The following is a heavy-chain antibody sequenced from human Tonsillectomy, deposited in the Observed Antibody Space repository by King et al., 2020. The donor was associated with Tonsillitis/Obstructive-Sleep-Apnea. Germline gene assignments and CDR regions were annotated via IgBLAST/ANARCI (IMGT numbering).Heavy chain of an antibody. D-gene: IGHD6-13*01. J-gene: IGHJ1*01. CDR3: ARATYTSNWYFQH. CDR2: MNPNSGNT. Sequence: VQLVESGAEVKKPGASVKVSCKASVYTFTSYDINWVRQAPGQGLEWMGWMNPNSGNTGYAQKFQGRLTMTRNTSISTAYMELSSLRSEDTAVYYCARATYTSNWYFQHWGQGTLVTVSS. CDR1: VYTFTSYD. V-gene: IGHV1-8*01.